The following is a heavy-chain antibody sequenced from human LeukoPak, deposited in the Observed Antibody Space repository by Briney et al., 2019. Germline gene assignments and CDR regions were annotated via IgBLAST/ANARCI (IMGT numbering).Heavy chain of an antibody. CDR2: IYYSGST. D-gene: IGHD3-22*01. V-gene: IGHV4-59*01. CDR3: ARDRPYYYDSSGYNNWFDP. CDR1: GGSISSYY. Sequence: SETLSLTCTVSGGSISSYYWSRIRQPPGKGLEWIGYIYYSGSTNYNPSLKSRVTISVDTSKNQFSLKLSSVTAADTAVYYCARDRPYYYDSSGYNNWFDPWGQGTLVTVSS. J-gene: IGHJ5*02.